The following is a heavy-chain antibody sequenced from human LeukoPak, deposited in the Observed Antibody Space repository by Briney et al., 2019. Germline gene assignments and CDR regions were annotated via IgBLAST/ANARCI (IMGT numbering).Heavy chain of an antibody. V-gene: IGHV4-34*01. J-gene: IGHJ4*02. CDR1: GGSFSGYY. D-gene: IGHD3-10*01. Sequence: RSETLSLTWAVYGGSFSGYYWSWIRQPPGKGLEWIGEINHSGSTNYNPSLKSRVTISVDTSKNQFSLKLSSVTAADTAVHYCARGQYYYGSGSYVYWGQGTLVTVSS. CDR2: INHSGST. CDR3: ARGQYYYGSGSYVY.